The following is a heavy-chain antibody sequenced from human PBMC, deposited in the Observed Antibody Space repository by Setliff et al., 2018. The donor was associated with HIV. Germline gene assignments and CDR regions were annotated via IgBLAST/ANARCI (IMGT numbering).Heavy chain of an antibody. CDR2: ISPSGAST. V-gene: IGHV1-46*01. Sequence: ASVKVSCKASGDTFTSYYMHWVRRAPGQGLEWMGMISPSGASTKYAQRLQGRVTLTRDTSSSTVYVELSSPRSDDTAVYYCAREAEQGERSSSWYFDYWGQGTLVTVSS. CDR3: AREAEQGERSSSWYFDY. CDR1: GDTFTSYY. J-gene: IGHJ4*02. D-gene: IGHD6-6*01.